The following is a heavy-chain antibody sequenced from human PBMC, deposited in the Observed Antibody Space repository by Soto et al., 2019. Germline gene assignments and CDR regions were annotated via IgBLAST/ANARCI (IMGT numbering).Heavy chain of an antibody. CDR3: AGVKVRVVITYRPAGNWFDP. D-gene: IGHD3-10*01. CDR1: GDTFTSYD. J-gene: IGHJ5*02. Sequence: QVQLVQSGAEVNKPGASVNVSCKASGDTFTSYDINWVRQATGQGLEWMGWMNPNSGNTGYAQKFQGRVTMTRNTYISTAYKELSSLRSEATAVYYCAGVKVRVVITYRPAGNWFDPWGQGTLVTVSS. CDR2: MNPNSGNT. V-gene: IGHV1-8*01.